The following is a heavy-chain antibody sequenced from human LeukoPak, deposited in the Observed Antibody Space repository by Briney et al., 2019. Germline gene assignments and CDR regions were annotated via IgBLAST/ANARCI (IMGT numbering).Heavy chain of an antibody. CDR2: ISSSGSNI. Sequence: GGSLRLSCAASGFTFGDYGMNWVRQAPGKGLEWLSYISSSGSNIKYADSVKGRFTISRGNAKNSVYLQMNSLRAEDTAVYYCARDIKGHYQDAFDIWGQGTMVTVSS. CDR3: ARDIKGHYQDAFDI. CDR1: GFTFGDYG. V-gene: IGHV3-48*03. J-gene: IGHJ3*02. D-gene: IGHD2-2*01.